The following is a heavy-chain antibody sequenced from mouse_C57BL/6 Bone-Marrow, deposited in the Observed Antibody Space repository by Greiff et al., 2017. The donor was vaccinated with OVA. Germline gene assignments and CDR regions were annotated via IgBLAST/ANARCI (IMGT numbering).Heavy chain of an antibody. CDR3: ARGIEDWYFDV. V-gene: IGHV1-67*01. CDR1: GYTFTDYA. J-gene: IGHJ1*03. CDR2: ISTYYGDA. Sequence: VKLVESGPELVRPGVSVKISCKGSGYTFTDYAMHWVKQSHAKSLEWIGVISTYYGDASYNQKFKDKATMTVDKSSSTAYMQLSSLTSEDSAVYYCARGIEDWYFDVWGTGTTVTVSS.